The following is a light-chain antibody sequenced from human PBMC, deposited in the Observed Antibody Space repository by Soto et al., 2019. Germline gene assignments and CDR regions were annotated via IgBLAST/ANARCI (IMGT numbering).Light chain of an antibody. CDR2: LTS. CDR1: QSISNY. Sequence: DIQMTQSPSSLSASVGDRVTITCRASQSISNYLNWYQQKPGKAPKLLIYLTSNLQSGVPSRFSGSGSGTDFTLTISSLQPEDFASYYCQQSYSTPYTFGQGTKLGI. V-gene: IGKV1-39*01. CDR3: QQSYSTPYT. J-gene: IGKJ2*01.